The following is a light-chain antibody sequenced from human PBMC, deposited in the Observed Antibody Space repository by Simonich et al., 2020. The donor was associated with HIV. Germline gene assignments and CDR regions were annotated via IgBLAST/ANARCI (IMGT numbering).Light chain of an antibody. CDR1: SSDVGSYNL. CDR3: SSYAGSNTVV. J-gene: IGLJ2*01. Sequence: QSALTQPASVSGSPGQSITISCTGTSSDVGSYNLVSWYQQHPGKAPKLMIYEGTKRPSGVSHRFSGSKSGNTASLTISGLQAEDEADYYCSSYAGSNTVVFGGGTKLTVL. CDR2: EGT. V-gene: IGLV2-14*02.